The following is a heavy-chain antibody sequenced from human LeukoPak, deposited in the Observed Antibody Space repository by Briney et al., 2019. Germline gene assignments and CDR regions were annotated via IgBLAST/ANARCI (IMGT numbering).Heavy chain of an antibody. D-gene: IGHD6-13*01. CDR1: GGSFSGYY. V-gene: IGHV4-34*01. J-gene: IGHJ5*02. CDR3: ARARYSSSWYKGWFDP. CDR2: INHSGST. Sequence: SETLSLTCAVYGGSFSGYYWSWIRQPLGKGLEWIGEINHSGSTNYNPSLKSRVTISVDTSKNQFSLKLSSVTAADTAVYYCARARYSSSWYKGWFDPWGQGTLVTVSS.